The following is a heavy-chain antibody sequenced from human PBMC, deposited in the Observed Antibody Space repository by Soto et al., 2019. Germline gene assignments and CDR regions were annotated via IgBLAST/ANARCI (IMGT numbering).Heavy chain of an antibody. V-gene: IGHV1-69*01. Sequence: QVQLVQSGAEVKKPGSSVKVSCKASGGTFSSYAISWVRQTPGQGLEWMGGIIPIFGTANHAQKFQGRVTITAVESTSTAYMELSRRRAEDTAVYYCARRPPRAVRYYYYYGMDVWGRGTTDTVSS. CDR3: ARRPPRAVRYYYYYGMDV. J-gene: IGHJ6*02. CDR1: GGTFSSYA. CDR2: IIPIFGTA. D-gene: IGHD2-8*01.